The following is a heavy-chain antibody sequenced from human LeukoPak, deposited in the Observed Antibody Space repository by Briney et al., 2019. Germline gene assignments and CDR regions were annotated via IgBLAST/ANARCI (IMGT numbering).Heavy chain of an antibody. J-gene: IGHJ3*02. CDR1: GYTFTGYY. CDR3: ARAAAPADAFDI. D-gene: IGHD6-13*01. V-gene: IGHV1-2*02. Sequence: GASVKVSCKASGYTFTGYYMHWVRQAPGQGLEWMGWINPNSGGTNYAQKFQGRVAMTRDTSISTAYMELSRLRSDDTAVYYCARAAAPADAFDIWGQGTMVTVSS. CDR2: INPNSGGT.